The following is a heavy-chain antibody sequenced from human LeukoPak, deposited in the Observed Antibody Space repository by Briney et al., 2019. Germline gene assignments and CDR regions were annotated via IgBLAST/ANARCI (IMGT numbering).Heavy chain of an antibody. CDR3: AHMMLLGYCSSTSCSPWDY. CDR2: IYWNDDK. CDR1: GFSLSTSGMR. J-gene: IGHJ4*02. D-gene: IGHD2-2*01. Sequence: ESGPALVKPTQTLTLTCTFSGFSLSTSGMRVSWIRQPPGKALEWLALIYWNDDKRYSPSLKSRLTITKDTSKNQVVLTMTNMDPVDTATYYCAHMMLLGYCSSTSCSPWDYWGQGTLVTVSS. V-gene: IGHV2-5*08.